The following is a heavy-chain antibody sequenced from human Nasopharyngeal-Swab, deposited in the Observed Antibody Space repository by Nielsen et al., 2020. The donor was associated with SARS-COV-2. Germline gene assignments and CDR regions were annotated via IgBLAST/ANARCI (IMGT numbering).Heavy chain of an antibody. Sequence: GESLKISCVASGFTFSSYGMHWVRQAPGKGLEWVAVISYDGNDKYYADSVQGRFTISRDNSKNTLFLQMNSLRAEDTAVYYCAKGRVTIFGVVIIDYYYYMDVWGKGTTVTVSS. CDR1: GFTFSSYG. J-gene: IGHJ6*03. CDR2: ISYDGNDK. CDR3: AKGRVTIFGVVIIDYYYYMDV. V-gene: IGHV3-30*18. D-gene: IGHD3-3*01.